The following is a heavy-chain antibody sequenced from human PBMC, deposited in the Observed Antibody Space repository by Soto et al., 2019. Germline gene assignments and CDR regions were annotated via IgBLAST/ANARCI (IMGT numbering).Heavy chain of an antibody. Sequence: EVQLVESGGGLVTPGGSLRLSCVVSGFTFNNAWMNWVRQAPGKGLEWVGRMKSNGATDYAAFVKGRFTFSRDDSRGTLYLQMNSLETEDTAVYYCPADLSPPEGPSYPIDSWGQGTLVTVSS. CDR3: PADLSPPEGPSYPIDS. CDR1: GFTFNNAW. CDR2: MKSNGAT. J-gene: IGHJ4*02. D-gene: IGHD1-26*01. V-gene: IGHV3-15*01.